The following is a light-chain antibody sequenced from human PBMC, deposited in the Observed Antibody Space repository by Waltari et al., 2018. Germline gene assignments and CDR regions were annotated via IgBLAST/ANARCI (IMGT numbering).Light chain of an antibody. CDR1: SSNLGAGYD. CDR3: QSYDSSLSGYWV. V-gene: IGLV1-40*01. CDR2: GNS. J-gene: IGLJ3*02. Sequence: QSVLTPPPSVSGAPGQRVTIPCTGSSSNLGAGYDVHWYQPLPGTAPKLLIYGNSNRPSGVPDRFSGSKSGTSASLAITGLQAEDEADYYCQSYDSSLSGYWVFGGGTKLTVL.